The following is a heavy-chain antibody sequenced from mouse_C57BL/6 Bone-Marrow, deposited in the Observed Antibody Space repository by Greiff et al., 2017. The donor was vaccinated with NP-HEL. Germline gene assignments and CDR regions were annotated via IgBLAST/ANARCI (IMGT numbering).Heavy chain of an antibody. CDR2: IYPGDGAT. D-gene: IGHD2-3*01. V-gene: IGHV1-82*01. Sequence: VQLQQSGPELVKPGASVTISCTASGYALSSSWVNWVKQRPGKGLEWIGGIYPGDGATNYNGKFKGMATLTADKSSSTASMQLSRLTSETSAVYLCASSGGGEDGYYFYVMDYWGKGTSVTVSS. CDR1: GYALSSSW. J-gene: IGHJ4*01. CDR3: ASSGGGEDGYYFYVMDY.